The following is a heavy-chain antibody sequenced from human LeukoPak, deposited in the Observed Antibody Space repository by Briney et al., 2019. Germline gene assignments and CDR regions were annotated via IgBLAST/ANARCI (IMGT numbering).Heavy chain of an antibody. CDR2: IKQDGSEK. Sequence: GGSLRLSCAASGFTFSHYWMSWVRQAPGKGLEWVANIKQDGSEKYYVDSVKGRFTISRDNAKNSLYLQMNSLRAEDTALYYCATHRGYSYGTAEDFDYWGQGTLVTVSS. CDR1: GFTFSHYW. V-gene: IGHV3-7*01. CDR3: ATHRGYSYGTAEDFDY. D-gene: IGHD5-18*01. J-gene: IGHJ4*02.